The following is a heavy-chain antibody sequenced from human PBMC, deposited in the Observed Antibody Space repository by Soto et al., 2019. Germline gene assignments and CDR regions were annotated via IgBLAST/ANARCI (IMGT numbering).Heavy chain of an antibody. CDR2: LDPEDGET. J-gene: IGHJ4*02. CDR3: ATDFSYYDFWSGPPADN. V-gene: IGHV1-24*01. Sequence: ASVKVSCKVSGYTLTELSMHWVRQAPRKGLEWMGGLDPEDGETIYAQKFQGRVTMTEDTSTDTAYMELSSLRSEDTAVYYCATDFSYYDFWSGPPADNWGQGTLVTVSS. CDR1: GYTLTELS. D-gene: IGHD3-3*01.